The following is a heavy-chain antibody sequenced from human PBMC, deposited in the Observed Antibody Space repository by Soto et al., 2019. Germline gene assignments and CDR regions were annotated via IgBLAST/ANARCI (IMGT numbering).Heavy chain of an antibody. Sequence: TSETLSLTCALSGGSMSRGGHSWSWIRQPPGKGLDWIGVIYYTRTTYYNPSLKTRVTLPVDRSKNQFSLNLTSVTAADTAMYYRARATPGPSPRWDVWGQGTTVTVSS. CDR2: IYYTRTT. D-gene: IGHD3-10*01. J-gene: IGHJ6*02. CDR3: ARATPGPSPRWDV. CDR1: GGSMSRGGHS. V-gene: IGHV4-30-2*01.